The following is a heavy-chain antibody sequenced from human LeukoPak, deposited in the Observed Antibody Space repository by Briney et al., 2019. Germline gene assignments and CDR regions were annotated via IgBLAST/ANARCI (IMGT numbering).Heavy chain of an antibody. CDR3: AKVNYDFWSGYGSHYYYYYYMDV. J-gene: IGHJ6*03. CDR1: GFTFSSYA. Sequence: GGSLRLSCAASGFTFSSYAMSWVRQAPGKGLDWVSGISGSGGSTYYADSVKGRFTISRDNSKNTLYLQMNSLRAEDTAVYYCAKVNYDFWSGYGSHYYYYYYMDVWGKGTTVTVSS. V-gene: IGHV3-23*01. D-gene: IGHD3-3*01. CDR2: ISGSGGST.